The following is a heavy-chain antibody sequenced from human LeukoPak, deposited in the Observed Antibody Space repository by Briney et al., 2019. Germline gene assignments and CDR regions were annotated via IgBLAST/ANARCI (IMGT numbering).Heavy chain of an antibody. CDR3: ARDHSGAGT. CDR1: GFSFSSYW. J-gene: IGHJ3*01. V-gene: IGHV3-21*01. D-gene: IGHD1-26*01. Sequence: GGSLRLSCAASGFSFSSYWMSWVRQAPGKGLEWVSSISSSSSYIYYADSVKGRFTISRDNAKNSLYLQMNSLRAEDTAVYYCARDHSGAGTWGQGTMVTVSS. CDR2: ISSSSSYI.